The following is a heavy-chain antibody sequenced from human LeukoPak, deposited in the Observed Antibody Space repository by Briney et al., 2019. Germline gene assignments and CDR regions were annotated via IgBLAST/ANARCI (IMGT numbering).Heavy chain of an antibody. CDR2: INHSGST. D-gene: IGHD4-17*01. V-gene: IGHV4-34*01. Sequence: SETLSLTCAVYGGSFSGYYWSWIRQPPGKGLEWIGEINHSGSTYYNPSLKSRVTISVDRSKNQFSLKLSSVTAADTAVYYCARIYGDFPPYFDYWGQGTLVTVSS. CDR3: ARIYGDFPPYFDY. J-gene: IGHJ4*02. CDR1: GGSFSGYY.